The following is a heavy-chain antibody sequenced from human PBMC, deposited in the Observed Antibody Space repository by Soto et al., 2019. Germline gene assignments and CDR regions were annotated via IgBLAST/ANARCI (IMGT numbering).Heavy chain of an antibody. Sequence: GGSLRLSCEASGFTFSSYSLHWVRQAPGKGLEWVALISYDGRNEYYPDSVKGRFTISRDNSKNTLYLQINSLRLEDTAIYRCARDLIPCTGGTCYFYYYTMDVWGQGTTVTVSS. CDR2: ISYDGRNE. CDR1: GFTFSSYS. V-gene: IGHV3-30-3*01. CDR3: ARDLIPCTGGTCYFYYYTMDV. J-gene: IGHJ6*02. D-gene: IGHD2-8*02.